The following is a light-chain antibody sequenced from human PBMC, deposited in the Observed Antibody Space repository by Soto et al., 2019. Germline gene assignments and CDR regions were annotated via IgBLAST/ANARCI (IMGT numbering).Light chain of an antibody. V-gene: IGKV1-39*01. J-gene: IGKJ1*01. Sequence: DIQMTQSPSSLSASVGDRVTITCRASQSISSYLNWYQQKPGKAPKLLIYAASSLQSGVPSRFSGSGSGTDFTLTISRLEPEDFAVYYCQQYAGSPRTFGQGTKVDIK. CDR1: QSISSY. CDR3: QQYAGSPRT. CDR2: AAS.